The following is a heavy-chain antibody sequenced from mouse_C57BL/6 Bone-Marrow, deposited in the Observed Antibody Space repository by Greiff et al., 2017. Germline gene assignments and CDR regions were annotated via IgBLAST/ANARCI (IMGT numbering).Heavy chain of an antibody. D-gene: IGHD1-1*01. CDR1: GYTFTSYW. J-gene: IGHJ1*03. Sequence: EVHLVESGTVLARPGASVKMSCKTSGYTFTSYWMHWVKQRPGQGLEWIGAIYPGNSDTSYNQKFKGKAKLTAVTSASTAYMELSSLTNEDSAVYYCTREFGYYGSSYVYWYFDVWGTGTTVTVSS. V-gene: IGHV1-5*01. CDR2: IYPGNSDT. CDR3: TREFGYYGSSYVYWYFDV.